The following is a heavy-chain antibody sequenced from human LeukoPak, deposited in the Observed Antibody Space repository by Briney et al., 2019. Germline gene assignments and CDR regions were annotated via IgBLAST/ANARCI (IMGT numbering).Heavy chain of an antibody. CDR3: ARAPSEIGGYYPEYFRH. D-gene: IGHD3-22*01. J-gene: IGHJ1*01. CDR2: IKSDGST. Sequence: PGGSLRLSCAASGFTFSSYWMHWVRQAPGKGVVWVSRIKSDGSTNDADSVKGPFTISRDNAKSTLSLQMNSLRAEDTGVYYCARAPSEIGGYYPEYFRHWGQGTLVTAS. V-gene: IGHV3-74*01. CDR1: GFTFSSYW.